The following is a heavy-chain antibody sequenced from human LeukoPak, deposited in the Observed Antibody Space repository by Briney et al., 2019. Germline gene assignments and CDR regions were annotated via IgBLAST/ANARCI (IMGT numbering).Heavy chain of an antibody. CDR1: GYTFTSYD. CDR3: ARSLCFGEFLSLDY. V-gene: IGHV1-8*01. CDR2: MNPNSGNT. D-gene: IGHD3-10*01. J-gene: IGHJ4*02. Sequence: GASVKVSCKASGYTFTSYDINWVRQATGQGLEWMGWMNPNSGNTGYAQKFQGRVTMTRNTSISTAYMELSSLRSEDTAVYYCARSLCFGEFLSLDYWGQGTLVTVSP.